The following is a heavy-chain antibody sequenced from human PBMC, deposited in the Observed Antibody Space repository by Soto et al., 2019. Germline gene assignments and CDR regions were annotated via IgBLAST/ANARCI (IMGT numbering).Heavy chain of an antibody. D-gene: IGHD3-16*01. CDR2: VSYSGST. Sequence: QVQLQESGPGLVKSSETLSFTCTVSVGSISSYYWNWIRQPPGRGLEWIGYVSYSGSTNYNPSHKSRVTLSVDTSKNPFSLALSSVTAANTALYYCGRGSQFIHSWGQGTLVTVSS. J-gene: IGHJ1*01. CDR1: VGSISSYY. CDR3: GRGSQFIHS. V-gene: IGHV4-59*01.